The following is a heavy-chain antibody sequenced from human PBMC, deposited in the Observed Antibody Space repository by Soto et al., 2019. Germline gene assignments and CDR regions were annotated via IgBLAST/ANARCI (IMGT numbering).Heavy chain of an antibody. D-gene: IGHD6-19*01. CDR2: ILYDGSNK. Sequence: QVQLVESGGGVVQPGRSLRLSCAASGFTFSSYGMHWVRQAPGKGLERVAVILYDGSNKYYADSVKSRFTISRDNSKNTLYLQMNSLRAEDTAVYYCAKPRGRYSSGWTIDYWGKGNLVTVSS. CDR1: GFTFSSYG. CDR3: AKPRGRYSSGWTIDY. V-gene: IGHV3-30*18. J-gene: IGHJ4*02.